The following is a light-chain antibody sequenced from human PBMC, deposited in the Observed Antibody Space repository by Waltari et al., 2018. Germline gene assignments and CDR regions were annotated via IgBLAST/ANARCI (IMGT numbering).Light chain of an antibody. CDR3: QQYYSLPYT. CDR2: WAS. V-gene: IGKV4-1*01. J-gene: IGKJ2*01. CDR1: QTVLYRDNNKNY. Sequence: DIVMTQSPDSLAVSLGERATINCKSSQTVLYRDNNKNYLTWYQQKPGQPPKLLFSWASIRESGVPDRLSASGSGTDFTLAISSLQAEDVAVYYCQQYYSLPYTFGRGTKLEIK.